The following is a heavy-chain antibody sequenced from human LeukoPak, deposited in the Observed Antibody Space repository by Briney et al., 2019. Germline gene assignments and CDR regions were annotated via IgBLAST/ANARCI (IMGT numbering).Heavy chain of an antibody. D-gene: IGHD6-19*01. V-gene: IGHV3-33*06. CDR2: IWYDGSNK. Sequence: GGSPRLSCAASGFTLSSSGMYGVREAPGKGVECVGVIWYDGSNKYYVASVKGRFTISRDNSKNTLYLQMNSLRAEDTAVYYCAKNGSSGCIDYWGQGTLVTVSS. J-gene: IGHJ4*02. CDR1: GFTLSSSG. CDR3: AKNGSSGCIDY.